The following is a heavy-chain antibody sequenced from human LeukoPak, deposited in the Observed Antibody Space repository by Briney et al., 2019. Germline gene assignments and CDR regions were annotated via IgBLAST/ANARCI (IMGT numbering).Heavy chain of an antibody. D-gene: IGHD3-16*01. V-gene: IGHV3-9*01. J-gene: IGHJ6*03. CDR1: GFTFDDYA. CDR3: AKDSGGGYYYMDV. Sequence: GGSLRLSCAASGFTFDDYAMHWVRQAPGKGLEWVSGISWNSGSIGYADSVKGRFTISRDNAKNSLYLQMNSLRAEDTALYYCAKDSGGGYYYMDVWGKGTTVTISS. CDR2: ISWNSGSI.